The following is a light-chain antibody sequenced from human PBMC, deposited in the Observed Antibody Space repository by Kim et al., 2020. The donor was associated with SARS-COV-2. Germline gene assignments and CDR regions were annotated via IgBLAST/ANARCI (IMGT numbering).Light chain of an antibody. CDR1: SSNIGSNY. J-gene: IGLJ3*02. CDR3: AAWDDSLSGWV. CDR2: RNN. V-gene: IGLV1-47*01. Sequence: QSVLTQPPSASGTPGQRVTISCSGSSSNIGSNYVYWYQQLPGTAATLLIYRNNQRPSGVPDRFSGSKTGPSASLAISGLRSEDEADYYCAAWDDSLSGWVFGGGTQLTVL.